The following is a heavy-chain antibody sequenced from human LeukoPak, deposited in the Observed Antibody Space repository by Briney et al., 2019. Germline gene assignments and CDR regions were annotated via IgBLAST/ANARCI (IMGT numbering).Heavy chain of an antibody. D-gene: IGHD5-18*01. V-gene: IGHV3-23*01. CDR3: AKEESRHTDFDY. Sequence: GGSLRLSCAASGFTFSRYAMTWVRQAPGRGLEWVSAISENGYSTYYADSVKGRFTISRDNFRNTLYLQMNSLRAEDAAIYYCAKEESRHTDFDYWGQGTLVTVSS. CDR1: GFTFSRYA. CDR2: ISENGYST. J-gene: IGHJ4*02.